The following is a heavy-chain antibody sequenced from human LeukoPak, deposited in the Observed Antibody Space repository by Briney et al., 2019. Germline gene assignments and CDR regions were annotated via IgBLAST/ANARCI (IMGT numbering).Heavy chain of an antibody. D-gene: IGHD6-13*01. Sequence: GGSLRLSCAASGFTFDDYGMSWVRQAPGKGLEWVSGINWNGGSTGYADSVKGRFTISRDNAKNSLYLQMNSLRAEDTALYYCARDSTPAWDSSSPGFDPWGQGTLVTVSS. CDR2: INWNGGST. CDR3: ARDSTPAWDSSSPGFDP. J-gene: IGHJ5*02. V-gene: IGHV3-20*04. CDR1: GFTFDDYG.